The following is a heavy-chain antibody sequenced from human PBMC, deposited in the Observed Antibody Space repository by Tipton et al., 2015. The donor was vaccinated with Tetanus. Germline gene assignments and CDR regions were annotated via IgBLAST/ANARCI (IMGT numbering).Heavy chain of an antibody. CDR2: INLSGGAT. Sequence: QLVQSGAEVKKPGASVKVSCKASGYTFTSYYMHWVRQAPGQGLEWMGIINLSGGATTYAQEFQGRITMARDTSTSTVYMELSSLRSEDTAVYYCARDWGYWGQGTLVTFSS. D-gene: IGHD3-16*01. J-gene: IGHJ4*02. CDR1: GYTFTSYY. V-gene: IGHV1-46*01. CDR3: ARDWGY.